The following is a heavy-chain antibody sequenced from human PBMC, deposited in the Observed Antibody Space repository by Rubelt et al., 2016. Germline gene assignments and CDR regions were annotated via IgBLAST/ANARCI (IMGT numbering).Heavy chain of an antibody. D-gene: IGHD2-8*01. CDR1: GGSINTFY. Sequence: QVQLQESGPGLVKPSETLSLTCTVSGGSINTFYWSWIRQPPGKGLEWIGTIDYSGATYYNPSLKSRIPIFVDTSKNQFSLKVSSVTAADAAVYYCARYDGVMGQNDPWGQGTLVTVSS. CDR3: ARYDGVMGQNDP. V-gene: IGHV4-59*04. CDR2: IDYSGAT. J-gene: IGHJ5*02.